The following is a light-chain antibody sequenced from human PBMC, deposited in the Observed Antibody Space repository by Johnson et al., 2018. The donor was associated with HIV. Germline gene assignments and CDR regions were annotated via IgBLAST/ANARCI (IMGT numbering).Light chain of an antibody. CDR3: GTWDSSLRAYNYV. J-gene: IGLJ1*01. CDR1: SSDMGNYA. CDR2: DNN. Sequence: QSVLTQPPSVSAAPGQKVTISCSGSSSDMGNYAVSWYQQLPGTAPKLLIYDNNKRPSGIPDRFSGSKSGTSATLGITGLQTGDEADYYCGTWDSSLRAYNYVFGSGTKVTVL. V-gene: IGLV1-51*01.